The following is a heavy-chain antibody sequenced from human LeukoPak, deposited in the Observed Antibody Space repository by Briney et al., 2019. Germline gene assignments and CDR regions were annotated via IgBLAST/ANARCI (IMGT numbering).Heavy chain of an antibody. Sequence: ASVKVSCKVSGYTLTELSMHWVRQAPGKGLEWMGGFDPEDGETIYAQKFQGRVAMTEDTSTDTAYMELSSLRSEDTAVYYCATVAPEGYYFDYWGQGTLVTVSS. J-gene: IGHJ4*02. CDR1: GYTLTELS. CDR3: ATVAPEGYYFDY. D-gene: IGHD5-12*01. CDR2: FDPEDGET. V-gene: IGHV1-24*01.